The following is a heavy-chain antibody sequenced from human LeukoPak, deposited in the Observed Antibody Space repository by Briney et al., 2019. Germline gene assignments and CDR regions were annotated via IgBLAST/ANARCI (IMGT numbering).Heavy chain of an antibody. Sequence: SETLSLTCTVSGGSISSYYWSWIRQPPGKGLEWNGYIYYSGSTNYNPSLKSRVTISVDTSKNQFSLKLSSVTAADTAVYYCARVGIVGAPWYYYYGMDVWGQGTTVTVSS. CDR1: GGSISSYY. CDR3: ARVGIVGAPWYYYYGMDV. D-gene: IGHD1-26*01. CDR2: IYYSGST. J-gene: IGHJ6*02. V-gene: IGHV4-59*01.